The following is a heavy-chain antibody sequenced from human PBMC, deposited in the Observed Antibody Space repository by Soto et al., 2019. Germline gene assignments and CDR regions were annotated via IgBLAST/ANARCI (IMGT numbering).Heavy chain of an antibody. Sequence: GGSLRLSCAASGFTFSNYGMNWVRQAPGKGLAWVSYISSSISTKQYADSVKGRFTISRDNAKNSLYLQMNSLRDEDTAVYYCTRGGAARPDYWGQGTLVTVSS. V-gene: IGHV3-48*02. J-gene: IGHJ4*02. CDR3: TRGGAARPDY. D-gene: IGHD6-6*01. CDR1: GFTFSNYG. CDR2: ISSSISTK.